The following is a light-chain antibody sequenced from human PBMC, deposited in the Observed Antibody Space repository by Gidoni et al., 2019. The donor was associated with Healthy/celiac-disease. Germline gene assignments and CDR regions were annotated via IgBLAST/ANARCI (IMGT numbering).Light chain of an antibody. CDR2: GAS. CDR3: QQYAASPPIT. V-gene: IGKV3-20*01. Sequence: EIVLPQSTGTLSLSPGERATLSCRASQTISINFLAWYQQTPGQAPRLLVYGASNRAPGIPDRFSASESATDFTLTISRVEPEDLAVYYCQQYAASPPITFGQGTRLEIK. J-gene: IGKJ5*01. CDR1: QTISINF.